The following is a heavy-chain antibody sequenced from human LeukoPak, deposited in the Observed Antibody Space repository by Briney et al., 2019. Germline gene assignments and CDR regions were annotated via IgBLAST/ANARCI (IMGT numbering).Heavy chain of an antibody. Sequence: PSETLSLTCTVSGGSISSYYWSWIRQPPGKGLEWIGYIYYSGSTNYNPSLKSRVTISVDTSKNQFSLKLSSVTAADTAVYYCAREEKGYYDSSGFDYWGQGTLVTVSS. CDR2: IYYSGST. CDR1: GGSISSYY. CDR3: AREEKGYYDSSGFDY. J-gene: IGHJ4*02. V-gene: IGHV4-59*01. D-gene: IGHD3-22*01.